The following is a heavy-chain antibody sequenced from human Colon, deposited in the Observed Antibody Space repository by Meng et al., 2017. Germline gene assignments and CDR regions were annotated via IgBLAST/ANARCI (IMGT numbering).Heavy chain of an antibody. V-gene: IGHV4-4*02. CDR2: TSHSGST. J-gene: IGHJ4*02. Sequence: GQLQESGPGLGKPSETLSLTCAVSGGSISRRDWWSWVRQPPGKGLEWIGETSHSGSTNYSPSLKSRVTISLDKSKNQLSLKLNSVTAADTAVYYCASSDYYRSDYWGQGTLVTVSS. CDR3: ASSDYYRSDY. D-gene: IGHD3-22*01. CDR1: GGSISRRDW.